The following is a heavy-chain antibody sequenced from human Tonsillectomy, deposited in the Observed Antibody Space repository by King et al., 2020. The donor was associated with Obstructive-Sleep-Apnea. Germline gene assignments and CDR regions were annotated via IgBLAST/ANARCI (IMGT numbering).Heavy chain of an antibody. D-gene: IGHD2-15*01. CDR1: GFIFSSYV. V-gene: IGHV3-30*02. J-gene: IGHJ4*02. Sequence: VQLVESGGGVVQPGGSLRLSCAASGFIFSSYVMHWVRQAPGKGLEWVAFIRYDGSDKYYVDSVKGRFTISRDNSKNTVYLQMNSLRDEDTALYYCAKDSCSGGSCYRNPADYWGQGTPVTVSA. CDR2: IRYDGSDK. CDR3: AKDSCSGGSCYRNPADY.